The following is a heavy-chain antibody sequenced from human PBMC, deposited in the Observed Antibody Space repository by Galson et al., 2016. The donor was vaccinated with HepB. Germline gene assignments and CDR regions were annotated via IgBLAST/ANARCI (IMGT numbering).Heavy chain of an antibody. D-gene: IGHD5-12*01. Sequence: SLRLSCAASGFIFSSYGMHWVRQAPGKGLEWVAVIWNDGSNQYYVDSAKGRFTISRDNSKNTLYLQMNSLRVEDTAVYYCARASTWIPSLDYWGQGSLVTVSS. CDR1: GFIFSSYG. V-gene: IGHV3-33*01. CDR3: ARASTWIPSLDY. J-gene: IGHJ4*02. CDR2: IWNDGSNQ.